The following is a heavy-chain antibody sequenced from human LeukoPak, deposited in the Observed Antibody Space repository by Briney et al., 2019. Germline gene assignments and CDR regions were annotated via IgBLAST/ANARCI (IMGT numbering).Heavy chain of an antibody. J-gene: IGHJ4*02. CDR1: GFTFNTHW. CDR2: INTDGSGT. D-gene: IGHD2-2*01. CDR3: ARDRGHAYFFDY. V-gene: IGHV3-74*01. Sequence: PGGSLRLSCAASGFTFNTHWMHWARQAPGKGLVWVSRINTDGSGTTYADSVKGRFTISRDNAKNTVYLQMNSLRAEDTAVYYCARDRGHAYFFDYWGQGVLVTVSS.